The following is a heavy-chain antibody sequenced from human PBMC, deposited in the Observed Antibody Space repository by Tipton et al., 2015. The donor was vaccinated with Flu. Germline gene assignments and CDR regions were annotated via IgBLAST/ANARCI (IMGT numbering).Heavy chain of an antibody. CDR2: IYTSGSS. Sequence: TLSLTCTVSSGSISNYYWSWIRQPAGKGLEWIGRIYTSGSSNYNPSLKSRVTMSVDTSKNQFFLKLSSVTAADTAVYYCARERAQVGELFFRFYYFDYWGQGTLVTVSS. J-gene: IGHJ4*02. V-gene: IGHV4-4*07. CDR3: ARERAQVGELFFRFYYFDY. CDR1: SGSISNYY. D-gene: IGHD3-10*01.